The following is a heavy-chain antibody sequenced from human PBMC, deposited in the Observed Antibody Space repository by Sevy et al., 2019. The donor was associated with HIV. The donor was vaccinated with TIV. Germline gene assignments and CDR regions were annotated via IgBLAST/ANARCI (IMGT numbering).Heavy chain of an antibody. CDR1: GKSLTAFS. J-gene: IGHJ4*02. V-gene: IGHV1-24*01. CDR2: FDPEDGET. D-gene: IGHD3-22*01. CDR3: ATTKDYYEISGSPFDY. Sequence: ASVKVSCKVSGKSLTAFSMHWVRQAPGKGLEWMGSFDPEDGETIYAQKLQVRLTMTEETSTDIAYMELSRLRYWDTAVYSCATTKDYYEISGSPFDYWGQGTMVTVSS.